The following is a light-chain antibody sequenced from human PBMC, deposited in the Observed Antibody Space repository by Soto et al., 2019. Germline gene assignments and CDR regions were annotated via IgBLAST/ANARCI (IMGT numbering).Light chain of an antibody. CDR2: EVS. Sequence: QSALIQPASVCGSPGQSITTSCTGTSSDVGGYNYVSWYQQHPGKAPKLMIYEVSNRPSGVSNRFSGSKSGNTASLTISGLQAEDEADYYCSSYTSSSTPYVFGTGTKVTVL. CDR1: SSDVGGYNY. J-gene: IGLJ1*01. CDR3: SSYTSSSTPYV. V-gene: IGLV2-14*01.